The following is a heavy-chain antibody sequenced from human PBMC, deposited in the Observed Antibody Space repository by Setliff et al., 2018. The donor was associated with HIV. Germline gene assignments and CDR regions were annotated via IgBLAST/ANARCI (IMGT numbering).Heavy chain of an antibody. V-gene: IGHV4-39*07. CDR1: RGSISSTSHY. D-gene: IGHD3-3*01. CDR3: ACRYYDLWSNYYTGIPY. Sequence: SETLSLTCIVSRGSISSTSHYWGWVRQSPGRRLEWIGEINHSGSANYNPPLKSRVTISLDTSRNQFSLKLTSMTAADTSVYYCACRYYDLWSNYYTGIPYWGQGTLVTVSS. CDR2: INHSGSA. J-gene: IGHJ4*02.